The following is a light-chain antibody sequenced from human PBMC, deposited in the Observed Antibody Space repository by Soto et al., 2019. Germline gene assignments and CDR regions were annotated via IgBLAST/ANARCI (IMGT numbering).Light chain of an antibody. J-gene: IGKJ1*01. CDR3: LQHNDYPLT. CDR2: AAS. Sequence: DIQITQSPSTLSASVGDRVTITCRASQSITSWLAWFQQKPGEAPKRLIYAASSLQSGVPSRFSGWGSGTEFTLTISSLQPEDFATYYCLQHNDYPLTFGQGTKVEI. CDR1: QSITSW. V-gene: IGKV1-17*01.